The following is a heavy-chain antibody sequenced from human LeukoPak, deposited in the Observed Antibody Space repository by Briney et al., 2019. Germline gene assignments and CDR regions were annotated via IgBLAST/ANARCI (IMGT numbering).Heavy chain of an antibody. D-gene: IGHD3-10*01. CDR3: AKSSVGFGELLYGAFDI. V-gene: IGHV3-53*01. CDR2: IYSGGST. CDR1: GFTVSRNY. J-gene: IGHJ3*02. Sequence: PGGSLRLSCAASGFTVSRNYMSWVRQAPGKGLEWVSVIYSGGSTYYADSVKGRFTISRDNSKNTLYLQMNSLRAEDTAVYYCAKSSVGFGELLYGAFDIWGQGTMVTVSS.